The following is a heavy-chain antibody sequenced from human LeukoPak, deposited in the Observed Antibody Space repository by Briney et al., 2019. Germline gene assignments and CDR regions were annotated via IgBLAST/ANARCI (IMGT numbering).Heavy chain of an antibody. V-gene: IGHV5-51*01. J-gene: IGHJ4*02. CDR3: ARSLYCGGDCYSYYFDY. D-gene: IGHD2-21*02. CDR2: IYPGDSDT. Sequence: GESLKISCKGSGYSFTSYWIGWVRQMPGKGLEWMGIIYPGDSDTRYSLSFQGQVTISADKSISTAYLQWSSLKASDTAMYYCARSLYCGGDCYSYYFDYWGQGTLVTVSS. CDR1: GYSFTSYW.